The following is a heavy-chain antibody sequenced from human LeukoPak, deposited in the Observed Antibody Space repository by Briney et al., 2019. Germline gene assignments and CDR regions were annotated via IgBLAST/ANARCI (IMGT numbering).Heavy chain of an antibody. CDR3: AKTWNDGSFDD. D-gene: IGHD5-24*01. J-gene: IGHJ4*02. Sequence: PGRSLRLSCAASGLALRTFSMSCVRHAPGKGQEWVSGIYGNGCRTFYAASVKGRFTISRDNSKNALFLEMTSLGAEDTAVYYCAKTWNDGSFDDWGQGTLVTVSS. CDR2: IYGNGCRT. V-gene: IGHV3-23*01. CDR1: GLALRTFS.